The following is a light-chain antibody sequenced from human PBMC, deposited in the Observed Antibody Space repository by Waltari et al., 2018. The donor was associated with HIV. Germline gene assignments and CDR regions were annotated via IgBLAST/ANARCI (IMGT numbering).Light chain of an antibody. J-gene: IGLJ3*02. Sequence: QSVLTQPPSASGTPGQRVTISCSGSSSNIGSNTVNWYQQLPGTAPKLLIYSNNQRPSGVPDRFSGSKSGTSASLAISGLQSEDEADYYCAAWDDSLNGPWVFGGGTKL. CDR3: AAWDDSLNGPWV. CDR1: SSNIGSNT. V-gene: IGLV1-44*01. CDR2: SNN.